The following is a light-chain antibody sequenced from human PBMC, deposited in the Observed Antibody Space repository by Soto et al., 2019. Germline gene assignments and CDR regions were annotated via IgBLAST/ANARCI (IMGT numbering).Light chain of an antibody. CDR1: QSVNSN. CDR3: QEYNTWLWT. J-gene: IGKJ1*01. Sequence: EIVMTQSPATLSVSPGERATLTCRASQSVNSNLAWYQQKPGQPPRVLIYGASTRATGIPARFSGSGSGTDITPTISRLESEDSAVYCCQEYNTWLWTFGQGTRVEIK. V-gene: IGKV3-15*01. CDR2: GAS.